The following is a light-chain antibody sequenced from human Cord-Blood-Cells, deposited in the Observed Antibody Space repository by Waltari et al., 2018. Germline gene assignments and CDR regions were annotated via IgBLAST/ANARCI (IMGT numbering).Light chain of an antibody. CDR1: QSSSW. V-gene: IGKV1-5*03. CDR2: KAS. J-gene: IGKJ2*01. Sequence: DIQMTQSPSTLSASVGDRVTITCLASQSSSWLAWYQQKPGKAPKLLIYKASSLESGVPSRFSGSGSGTEFTLTISSLQPDDFATYYCQQYNSYPYTFGQGTKLEIK. CDR3: QQYNSYPYT.